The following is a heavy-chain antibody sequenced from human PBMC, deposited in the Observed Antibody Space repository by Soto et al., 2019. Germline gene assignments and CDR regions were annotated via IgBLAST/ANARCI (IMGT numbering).Heavy chain of an antibody. J-gene: IGHJ5*01. CDR2: IGGGGGRT. CDR1: GFSSSSYV. Sequence: EAQLLDSGGGLVQPGGSLRLSCAASGFSSSSYVMGWVRQTPGKGLEWVSGIGGGGGRTYYADSVQGRFTISRDHSKNTLYLQMHSLRAEDTAVYYCATGWLDFWGQGTLVTVSS. V-gene: IGHV3-23*01. CDR3: ATGWLDF.